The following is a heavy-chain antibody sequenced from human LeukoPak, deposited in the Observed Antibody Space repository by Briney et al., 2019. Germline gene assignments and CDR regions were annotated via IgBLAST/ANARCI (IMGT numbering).Heavy chain of an antibody. J-gene: IGHJ4*02. CDR2: IYYTGST. CDR3: ARKHSSSCSFDY. D-gene: IGHD6-13*01. CDR1: GGSISSYY. V-gene: IGHV4-59*08. Sequence: SETLSLTCTVSGGSISSYYWSWIRQPPGKGLEWIGYIYYTGSTDYNPSLKSRVTISIDTSKNQFSLKLISMTAADTAVYYCARKHSSSCSFDYWGQGTLVTVSS.